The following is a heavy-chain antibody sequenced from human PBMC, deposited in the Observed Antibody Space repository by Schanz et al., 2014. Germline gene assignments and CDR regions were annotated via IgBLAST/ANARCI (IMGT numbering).Heavy chain of an antibody. CDR2: INPTGGST. CDR3: ARAAYGGYTSTPLRY. Sequence: QVQLVQSGAEVKKPGASVKLSCKASGYTFTAYFIHWVRQAPGQGLEWMGIINPTGGSTSYAQRFQGRVTVTRDTSTSTVYMELSSLRSEDTAVYYCARAAYGGYTSTPLRYWGQGTLVIVSS. J-gene: IGHJ4*02. D-gene: IGHD5-12*01. V-gene: IGHV1-46*01. CDR1: GYTFTAYF.